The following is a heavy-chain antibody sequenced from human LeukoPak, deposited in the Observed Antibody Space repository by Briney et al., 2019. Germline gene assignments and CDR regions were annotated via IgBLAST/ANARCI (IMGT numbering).Heavy chain of an antibody. V-gene: IGHV1-2*02. CDR3: AREALWFGDAFDI. Sequence: ASVKVSCKASGYTFTSYGISWVRQAPGQGLEWMGWINPNSGGTNYAQKFQGRVTMTRDTSISTAYMELSRLRSDDTAVYYCAREALWFGDAFDIWGQGTMVTVSS. CDR2: INPNSGGT. CDR1: GYTFTSYG. J-gene: IGHJ3*02. D-gene: IGHD3-10*01.